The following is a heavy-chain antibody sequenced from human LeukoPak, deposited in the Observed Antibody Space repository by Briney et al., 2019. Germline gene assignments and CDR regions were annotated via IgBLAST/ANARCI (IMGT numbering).Heavy chain of an antibody. CDR2: IYYSGST. V-gene: IGHV4-59*01. Sequence: SETLSLTCTVSGGSISSYYWSWIRQPPGKGLEWIGYIYYSGSTNYNPSLKSRVTISVDASKNQFSLKLSSVTAADTAVYYCARGGSYYGNFDYWGQGTLVTVSS. CDR3: ARGGSYYGNFDY. J-gene: IGHJ4*02. D-gene: IGHD1-26*01. CDR1: GGSISSYY.